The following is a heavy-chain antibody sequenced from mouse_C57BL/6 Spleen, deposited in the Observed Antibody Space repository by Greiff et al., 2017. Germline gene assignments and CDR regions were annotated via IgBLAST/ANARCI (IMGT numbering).Heavy chain of an antibody. V-gene: IGHV5-9-1*02. J-gene: IGHJ2*01. Sequence: VQLVESGEGLVKPGGSLKLSCAASGFTFSSYAMSWVRQTPETRLEWVAYLSSGGDYLYSADTVKGRFTISRDNARNTLYLQMSRLKSEDTAMYYGTREGNVYYCDDWGQGTTLTVAS. CDR3: TREGNVYYCDD. CDR2: LSSGGDYL. D-gene: IGHD2-1*01. CDR1: GFTFSSYA.